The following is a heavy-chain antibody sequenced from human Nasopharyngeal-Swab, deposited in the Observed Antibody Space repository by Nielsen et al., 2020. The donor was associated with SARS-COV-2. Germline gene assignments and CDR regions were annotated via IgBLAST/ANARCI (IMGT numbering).Heavy chain of an antibody. CDR3: AGDGFVRFGCSSTSCYARNWFDP. D-gene: IGHD2-2*01. Sequence: SVKVSCKASRGTFSSYAISWVRQAPAHGLEWMGGIIPIFGTANYAQKFQGRVTITADESTSTAYMELSSLRSEDTAVYYCAGDGFVRFGCSSTSCYARNWFDPWGQGTLVTVSS. CDR1: RGTFSSYA. V-gene: IGHV1-69*13. J-gene: IGHJ5*02. CDR2: IIPIFGTA.